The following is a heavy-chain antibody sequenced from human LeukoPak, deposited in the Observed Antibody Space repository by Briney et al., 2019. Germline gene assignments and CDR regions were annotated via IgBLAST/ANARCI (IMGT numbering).Heavy chain of an antibody. Sequence: SETLSLTCTVSGGSISSYYWSWIRQPAGKGLEWIGRIYTSGSANYNPSLKSRVTMSVDTSKNQFSLKLSSVTAADTAVYYCARGVVVVITSRWFDPWGQGTLVTVSS. D-gene: IGHD3-22*01. CDR1: GGSISSYY. CDR3: ARGVVVVITSRWFDP. V-gene: IGHV4-4*07. J-gene: IGHJ5*02. CDR2: IYTSGSA.